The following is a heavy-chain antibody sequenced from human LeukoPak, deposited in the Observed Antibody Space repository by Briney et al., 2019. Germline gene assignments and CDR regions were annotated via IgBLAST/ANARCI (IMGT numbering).Heavy chain of an antibody. V-gene: IGHV3-23*01. CDR2: LSDSGGST. D-gene: IGHD3-22*01. CDR3: AKREKSSSGSFDY. Sequence: PGGSLRLSCAASGFTFSSYAMNWVRQAPGKGLEWVSTLSDSGGSTYYADSVKGRFTISRDNSKNTLYLQMNSLRAEDTAVYYCAKREKSSSGSFDYWGQGTLVTVSS. CDR1: GFTFSSYA. J-gene: IGHJ4*02.